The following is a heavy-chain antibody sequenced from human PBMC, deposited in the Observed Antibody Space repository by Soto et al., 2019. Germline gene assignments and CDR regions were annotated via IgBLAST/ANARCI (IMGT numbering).Heavy chain of an antibody. CDR2: INNSGNT. J-gene: IGHJ4*01. V-gene: IGHV4-59*01. D-gene: IGHD3-22*01. CDR1: DGSISDYY. CDR3: ARTFSYYDRGGYWTQSWSFDY. Sequence: PSETLSLTCTVSDGSISDYYWSWIRQLPGKELEWIGSINNSGNTNYGPSLESRVTLSIDTSKNQFSLKLRSVTAADTAVYYCARTFSYYDRGGYWTQSWSFDYWGHGTLVTVSS.